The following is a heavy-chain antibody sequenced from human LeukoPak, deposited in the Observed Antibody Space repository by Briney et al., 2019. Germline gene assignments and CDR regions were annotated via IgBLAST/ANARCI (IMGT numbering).Heavy chain of an antibody. Sequence: ASVKVSCKASGYTFTSYYMHWVRQAPGQGLEWMGLINPTGGSTGYAQKFQGRVTMTRDMSTSTDYMELSSLRSEDTAIYYCARDFFRGNYFDYWGQGTLVTVSS. D-gene: IGHD3-3*01. CDR3: ARDFFRGNYFDY. CDR1: GYTFTSYY. J-gene: IGHJ4*02. CDR2: INPTGGST. V-gene: IGHV1-46*01.